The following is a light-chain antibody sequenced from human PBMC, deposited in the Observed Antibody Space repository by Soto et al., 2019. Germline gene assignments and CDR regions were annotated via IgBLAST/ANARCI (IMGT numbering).Light chain of an antibody. CDR1: QNINNY. CDR3: QQYENLPT. J-gene: IGKJ5*01. Sequence: DIQMPPSPSSLSASVGDRVTITCQASQNINNYLNWYQQKPGRAPKLLIYDASNLEAGVPSRFRGSGSGTDFTFAISRLQPEDIATDDCQQYENLPTVGQGTRLEIK. V-gene: IGKV1-33*01. CDR2: DAS.